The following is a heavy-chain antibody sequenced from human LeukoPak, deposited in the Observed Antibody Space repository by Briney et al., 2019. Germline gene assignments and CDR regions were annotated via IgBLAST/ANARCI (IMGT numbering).Heavy chain of an antibody. V-gene: IGHV4-34*11. J-gene: IGHJ4*02. CDR1: GGSFSGYY. CDR3: ARSPGYSYGQVDY. D-gene: IGHD5-18*01. CDR2: IYYSGST. Sequence: PSETLSLTCAVYGGSFSGYYWSWIRQPPGKGLDWIGNIYYSGSTNYNPSLKSRVTISVDTSKNQFSLNLSSVTAADTAVYYCARSPGYSYGQVDYWGQGTLVTVSS.